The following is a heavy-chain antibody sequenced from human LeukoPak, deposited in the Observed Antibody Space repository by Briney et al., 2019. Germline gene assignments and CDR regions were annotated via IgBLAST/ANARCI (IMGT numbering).Heavy chain of an antibody. CDR3: AKDLEYSSGWYQGHDWFDP. Sequence: QPGGSLRLSCAASGFTFSSYWMHWVRQAPERGLVWVSRISTDGRSTNYADSVKGRFTISRDNSKNTLYLQMNSLRAEDTAVYYCAKDLEYSSGWYQGHDWFDPWGQGTLVTVSS. CDR2: ISTDGRST. CDR1: GFTFSSYW. V-gene: IGHV3-74*01. D-gene: IGHD6-19*01. J-gene: IGHJ5*02.